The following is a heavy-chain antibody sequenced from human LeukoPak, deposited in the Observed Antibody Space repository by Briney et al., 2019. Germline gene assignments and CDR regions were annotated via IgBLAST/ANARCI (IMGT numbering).Heavy chain of an antibody. CDR2: INSEGRST. D-gene: IGHD3-9*01. Sequence: QPGGSLRLSCAASGFTFSSYWMHWVRQAPGKGLVWFYGINSEGRSTSYADSVKGRFTISRDNSKNTLHLQMNSLRAEDTAVYYCAKGYDILTGYYNPLFDYWGQGTLVTVSS. CDR3: AKGYDILTGYYNPLFDY. CDR1: GFTFSSYW. J-gene: IGHJ4*02. V-gene: IGHV3-74*01.